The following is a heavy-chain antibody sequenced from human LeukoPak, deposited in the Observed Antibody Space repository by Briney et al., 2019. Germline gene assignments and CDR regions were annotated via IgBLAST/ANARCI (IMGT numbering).Heavy chain of an antibody. CDR1: GYTFAGYY. CDR3: ARGPPPSIVVVPAAMHVDNWFDP. D-gene: IGHD2-2*01. V-gene: IGHV1-2*02. CDR2: IHPSSGDT. J-gene: IGHJ5*02. Sequence: ASVKLSCKASGYTFAGYYMHWVRQAPGQGLEYVGWIHPSSGDTNHAQNFQGRVTLTWDTSISTVYMELSSLRSEDTAVYYCARGPPPSIVVVPAAMHVDNWFDPWGQGTLVTVSS.